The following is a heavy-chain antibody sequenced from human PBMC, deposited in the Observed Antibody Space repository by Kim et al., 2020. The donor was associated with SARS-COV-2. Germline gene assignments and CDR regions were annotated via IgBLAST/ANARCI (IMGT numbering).Heavy chain of an antibody. J-gene: IGHJ2*01. V-gene: IGHV3-23*01. CDR2: LSDSGGDT. Sequence: GGSLRLSCAASGFTFSSFVMTWVRQAPGKGLEWVSILSDSGGDTFYADSVKGRFTISRDNSKNTLYLQMNSLRAEDTAVYYCAKKGIPVRGQWYFDLWGRGTLVTVSS. D-gene: IGHD6-19*01. CDR3: AKKGIPVRGQWYFDL. CDR1: GFTFSSFV.